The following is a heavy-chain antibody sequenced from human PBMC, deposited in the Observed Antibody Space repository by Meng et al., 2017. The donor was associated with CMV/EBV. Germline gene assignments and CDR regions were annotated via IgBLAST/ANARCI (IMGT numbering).Heavy chain of an antibody. Sequence: SETLSLTCAVYGGSFSGYYWSWIRQPPGKGLEWIGEINHSGSTNYNPSLKSRVTISVDTSKNQFSLKLSSVTAADTAVYYCARGHRYCSSTSCYLYYGMDVWGQGTRSPSP. CDR2: INHSGST. CDR3: ARGHRYCSSTSCYLYYGMDV. CDR1: GGSFSGYY. V-gene: IGHV4-34*01. J-gene: IGHJ6*02. D-gene: IGHD2-2*01.